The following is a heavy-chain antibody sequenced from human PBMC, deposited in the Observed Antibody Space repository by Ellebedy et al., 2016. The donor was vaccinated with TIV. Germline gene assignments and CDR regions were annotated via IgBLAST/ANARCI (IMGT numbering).Heavy chain of an antibody. Sequence: SLKISXAASGFTFDDYAMHWVRQAPGKGLEWVSGITWNSGSIGYADSVKGRFTISRDNAKNSLYLQMNSLRAEDTAVYYCARTWAYYYDSSGYLDYWGQGTLVTVSS. J-gene: IGHJ4*02. V-gene: IGHV3-9*01. D-gene: IGHD3-22*01. CDR2: ITWNSGSI. CDR1: GFTFDDYA. CDR3: ARTWAYYYDSSGYLDY.